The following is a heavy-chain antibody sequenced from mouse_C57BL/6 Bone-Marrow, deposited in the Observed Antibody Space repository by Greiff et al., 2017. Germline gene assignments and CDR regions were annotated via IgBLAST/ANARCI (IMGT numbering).Heavy chain of an antibody. CDR3: ARQLRLRDYCDY. Sequence: EVKLMESGGDLVKPGGSLKLSCAASGFTFSSYGMSWVRQTPDKRLEWVATISSGGSYTYYPDSVKGRFTISRDNAKNTLYLQMSSLKSEDTAMYYCARQLRLRDYCDYRGQDTTLTVSS. D-gene: IGHD3-2*02. V-gene: IGHV5-6*01. CDR2: ISSGGSYT. J-gene: IGHJ2*01. CDR1: GFTFSSYG.